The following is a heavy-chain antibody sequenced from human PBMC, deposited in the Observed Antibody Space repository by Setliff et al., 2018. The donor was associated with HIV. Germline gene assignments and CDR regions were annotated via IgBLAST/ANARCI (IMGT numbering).Heavy chain of an antibody. CDR1: RSTFNSHT. CDR3: AVGYSGYVGPFDY. D-gene: IGHD5-12*01. J-gene: IGHJ4*02. CDR2: IIPILGVA. V-gene: IGHV1-69*02. Sequence: GASVKVSCKASRSTFNSHTINWVRQAPGQGLDWMGRIIPILGVANYAQKFQGRVTITADKSTSTAYMELSSLRSEDTAVYYCAVGYSGYVGPFDYWGQGTLVTVSS.